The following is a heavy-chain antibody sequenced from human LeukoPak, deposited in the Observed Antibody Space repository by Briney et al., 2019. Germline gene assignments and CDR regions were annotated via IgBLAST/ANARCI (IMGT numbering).Heavy chain of an antibody. Sequence: GAPVKVSCKVSGYTLTELSMHWVRQAPGKGLEWMGGFDPEDGETIYAQKFQGRVTMTEDTSTDTAYMELSSLRSEDTAVYYCATLLTIFGAGDIDYWGQGTLVTVSS. V-gene: IGHV1-24*01. CDR2: FDPEDGET. D-gene: IGHD3-3*01. CDR1: GYTLTELS. CDR3: ATLLTIFGAGDIDY. J-gene: IGHJ4*02.